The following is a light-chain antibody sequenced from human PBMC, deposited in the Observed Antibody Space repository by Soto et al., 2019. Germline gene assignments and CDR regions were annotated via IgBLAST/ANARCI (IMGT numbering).Light chain of an antibody. Sequence: THFPDTVSVTAGETVTLSCGASQSVRTNLAWYQQRPGQAPRLLIHYASTRASDIPARFSGSGSGTNFTLAISSLQSEDFAVYYCQQYAYWPETFGQGTKVDIK. V-gene: IGKV3D-15*01. CDR2: YAS. CDR1: QSVRTN. CDR3: QQYAYWPET. J-gene: IGKJ1*01.